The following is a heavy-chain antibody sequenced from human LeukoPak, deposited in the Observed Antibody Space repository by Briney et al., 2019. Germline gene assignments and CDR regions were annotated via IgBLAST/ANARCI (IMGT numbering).Heavy chain of an antibody. CDR3: ARDAPQWRNVFDI. V-gene: IGHV1-18*01. J-gene: IGHJ3*02. CDR2: ISTYNGNT. D-gene: IGHD6-19*01. Sequence: GASVKVSCKAFGYAFSSLGISWVRQAPGQGLEWMGWISTYNGNTNYAQKYKDRVTMTTDTSTTTVYMELRSLRSDDTAVYYCARDAPQWRNVFDIWGPGTVVTVSS. CDR1: GYAFSSLG.